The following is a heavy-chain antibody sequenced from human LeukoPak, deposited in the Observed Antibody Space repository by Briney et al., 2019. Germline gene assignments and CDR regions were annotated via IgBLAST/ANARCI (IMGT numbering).Heavy chain of an antibody. J-gene: IGHJ4*02. CDR1: GFTFSTHL. V-gene: IGHV3-7*01. Sequence: PGGSLRLSCEASGFTFSTHLMSWVRQAPGKGLEWVASINPDGSQKYYLDSVKGRFTISRDNTKNSLYLQMYSLGAEDTAVYYCARLLGTATTYDYWGQGTLVTVSS. CDR3: ARLLGTATTYDY. D-gene: IGHD5-24*01. CDR2: INPDGSQK.